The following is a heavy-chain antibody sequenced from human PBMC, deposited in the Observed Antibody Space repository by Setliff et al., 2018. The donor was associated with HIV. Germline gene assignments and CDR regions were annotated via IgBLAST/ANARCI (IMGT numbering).Heavy chain of an antibody. J-gene: IGHJ4*02. V-gene: IGHV4-4*07. D-gene: IGHD6-13*01. Sequence: SETLSLTCTVSGVSISNYYWSWIRQPAGKGLEWIGRIYTSGSTNYNPSLKSRVTMSVDTSKKQFSLKLISVTAADTAVYYCARSPSYRSSWEYYFDYWGQGILVTVSS. CDR2: IYTSGST. CDR3: ARSPSYRSSWEYYFDY. CDR1: GVSISNYY.